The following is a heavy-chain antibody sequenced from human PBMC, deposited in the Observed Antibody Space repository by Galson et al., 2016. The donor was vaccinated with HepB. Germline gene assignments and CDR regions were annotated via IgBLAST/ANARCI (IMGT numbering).Heavy chain of an antibody. V-gene: IGHV4-39*01. CDR3: ARATYYGPHYFDS. CDR1: GGSISSRSYY. CDR2: IYYSGST. D-gene: IGHD3-3*01. Sequence: SETLSLTCTVSGGSISSRSYYWSWIRQPPGKGLEWIGSIYYSGSTYHNPSLKSRGTISVDTSKNQFSLKLSSVTAADTAVYYCARATYYGPHYFDSWGQGTLVTVSS. J-gene: IGHJ4*02.